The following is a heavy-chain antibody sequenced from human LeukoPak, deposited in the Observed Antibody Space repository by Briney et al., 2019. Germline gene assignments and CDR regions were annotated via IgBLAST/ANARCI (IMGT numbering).Heavy chain of an antibody. CDR1: GDAITAQNYY. D-gene: IGHD3-9*01. J-gene: IGHJ4*02. V-gene: IGHV4-39*07. Sequence: PSETLSLTCTVSGDAITAQNYYWGWFRQPPGKGLEWIGSISYSANTYYNPSLKSRVTLSVDTSRNQFSLKLTSVTAADSAVYYCARTLLYFDWLFHSWGQGTLVTVSS. CDR2: ISYSANT. CDR3: ARTLLYFDWLFHS.